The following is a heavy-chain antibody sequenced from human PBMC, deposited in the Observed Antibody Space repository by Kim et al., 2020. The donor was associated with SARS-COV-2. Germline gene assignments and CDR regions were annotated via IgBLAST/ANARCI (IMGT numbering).Heavy chain of an antibody. Sequence: SETLSLTCTVSGGSMTSGGRYWSWVRQHPGKGLEWIGYIYYSGTTYNNPSLASRLTISVDTSTNQFSLKLSSVTAADTAVYFCARVSPGGHYYYIDLWG. V-gene: IGHV4-31*03. CDR2: IYYSGTT. J-gene: IGHJ6*03. CDR3: ARVSPGGHYYYIDL. CDR1: GGSMTSGGRY. D-gene: IGHD3-10*01.